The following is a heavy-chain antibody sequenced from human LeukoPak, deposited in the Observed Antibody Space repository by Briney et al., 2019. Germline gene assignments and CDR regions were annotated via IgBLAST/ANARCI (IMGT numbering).Heavy chain of an antibody. CDR1: GYTLTELS. D-gene: IGHD2-8*01. V-gene: IGHV1-24*01. CDR3: ARARLYSRAFDI. J-gene: IGHJ3*02. Sequence: ASVKVSCKVSGYTLTELSMHWVRQAPGKGLEWMGGFDPEDGETMYAQKFQGRVTMTEDTSTDTAYMELSSLKASDTAMYYCARARLYSRAFDIWGQGTMVTVSS. CDR2: FDPEDGET.